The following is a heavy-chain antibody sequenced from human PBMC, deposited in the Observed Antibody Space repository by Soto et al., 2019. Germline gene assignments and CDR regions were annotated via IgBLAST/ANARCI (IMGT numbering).Heavy chain of an antibody. CDR2: ISAYNGNT. J-gene: IGHJ5*02. CDR3: ARDRGYNWNYGWFDP. CDR1: GYTFTSYG. D-gene: IGHD1-7*01. Sequence: QVQLVQSGAEVKKPGASVKVSCKASGYTFTSYGISWVRQAPGQGLEWMGRISAYNGNTNYAQKLQGRVTMTTDTSTSTAYMELRSLRSDNTAVYYCARDRGYNWNYGWFDPWGQGTLVTVSS. V-gene: IGHV1-18*01.